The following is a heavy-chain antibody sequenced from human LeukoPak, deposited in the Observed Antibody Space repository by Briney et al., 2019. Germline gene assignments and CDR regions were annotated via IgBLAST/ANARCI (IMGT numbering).Heavy chain of an antibody. V-gene: IGHV3-64*01. CDR3: VRAHPIHDYHYGIDV. CDR2: ISSNGISP. J-gene: IGHJ6*02. Sequence: GGSLRLSCAASGFTFSDFAMHWLRQAPGKGLEYVSTISSNGISPYYANSVKGRFTISRDNYMNMMYLQMGSLRDDDTAVYYCVRAHPIHDYHYGIDVWGHGTTVTVSS. CDR1: GFTFSDFA. D-gene: IGHD3-3*01.